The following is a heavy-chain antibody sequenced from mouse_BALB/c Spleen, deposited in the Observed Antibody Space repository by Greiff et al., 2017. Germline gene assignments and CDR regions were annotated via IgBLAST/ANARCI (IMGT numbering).Heavy chain of an antibody. CDR3: TRDPDY. V-gene: IGHV5-6-4*01. Sequence: EVKLMESGGGLVKPGGSLKLSCAASGFTLSSYTMSWVRQTPEKRLEWVATISSGGSYTYYPDSVKGRFTISRDNAKNTLYLQMSSLKSEDTAMYYCTRDPDYWGQGTTLTVSS. CDR1: GFTLSSYT. CDR2: ISSGGSYT. J-gene: IGHJ2*01.